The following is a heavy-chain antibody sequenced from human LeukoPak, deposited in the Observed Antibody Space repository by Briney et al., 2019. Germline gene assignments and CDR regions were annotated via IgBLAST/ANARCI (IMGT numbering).Heavy chain of an antibody. CDR2: VAHSGTVK. Sequence: GGSLRLSCAASGFTFNTYGMHWVRQAPGKGLEWVAIVAHSGTVKYFADSVKGRFTISRDNSKNTLFLQMNSLKTEDTAVYYCTTEWIQLFDFWGQGTLVAVSS. CDR3: TTEWIQLFDF. CDR1: GFTFNTYG. V-gene: IGHV3-30*03. J-gene: IGHJ4*02. D-gene: IGHD5-18*01.